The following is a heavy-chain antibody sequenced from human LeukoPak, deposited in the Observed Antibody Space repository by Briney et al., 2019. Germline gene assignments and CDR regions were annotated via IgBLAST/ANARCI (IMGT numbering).Heavy chain of an antibody. CDR2: IQNDEVDK. V-gene: IGHV3-30*19. D-gene: IGHD2-2*01. J-gene: IGHJ4*02. Sequence: PGGSLRLSCAASGFTFSTFGMHWVRQAPGEGLEWVAFIQNDEVDKFYADSVKGRFTVSRDNSKNTLYLQMNSLRVEDTAVYYCARNLPAADYWGQGTLVTVSS. CDR1: GFTFSTFG. CDR3: ARNLPAADY.